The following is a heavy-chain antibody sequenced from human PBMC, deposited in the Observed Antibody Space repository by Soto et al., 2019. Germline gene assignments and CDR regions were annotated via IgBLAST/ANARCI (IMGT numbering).Heavy chain of an antibody. V-gene: IGHV4-30-4*01. CDR1: GGSISSGDYY. CDR3: KTMIVANDAFDI. D-gene: IGHD3-22*01. J-gene: IGHJ3*02. CDR2: IYYSGST. Sequence: SETLSLTXTVSGGSISSGDYYWSWIRQPPGKGLEWIGYIYYSGSTYYNPSLKSRVTISVDTSKNQFSLKLSSVTAADTAVYYCKTMIVANDAFDIWGQGTMVTVSS.